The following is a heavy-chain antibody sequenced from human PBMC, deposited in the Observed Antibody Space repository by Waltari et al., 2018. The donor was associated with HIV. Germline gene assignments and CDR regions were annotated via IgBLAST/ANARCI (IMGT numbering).Heavy chain of an antibody. CDR3: ARDGGSPPNRWFDP. CDR2: ISSSSNFI. J-gene: IGHJ5*02. CDR1: GFSFSSYS. V-gene: IGHV3-21*01. Sequence: EVHLVESGGGLVKRGGSLRLSCAASGFSFSSYSMNWVRQAPGKGLEGVSSISSSSNFIYYADSVKGRVTISRDNAKNSLYLQMNSLRAEDTAVYYCARDGGSPPNRWFDPWGQGTLVTVSS. D-gene: IGHD1-26*01.